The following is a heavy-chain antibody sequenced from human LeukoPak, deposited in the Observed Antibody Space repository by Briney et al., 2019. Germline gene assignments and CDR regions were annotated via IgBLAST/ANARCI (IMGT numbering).Heavy chain of an antibody. D-gene: IGHD6-13*01. V-gene: IGHV5-51*01. CDR2: IYPGDSDT. J-gene: IGHJ6*02. CDR3: ARRSEQYSSSWYYYYYGMDV. Sequence: GESLKISCKGSGYSFTSYWIGWVRQMPGKGLEWMGIIYPGDSDTRYSPSFQGQVTISADKPISTAYLQWSSLKASDTAMYYCARRSEQYSSSWYYYYYGMDVWGQGTTVTVSS. CDR1: GYSFTSYW.